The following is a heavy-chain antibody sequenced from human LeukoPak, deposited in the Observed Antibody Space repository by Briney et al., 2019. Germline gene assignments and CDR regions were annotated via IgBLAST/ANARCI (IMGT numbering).Heavy chain of an antibody. J-gene: IGHJ6*03. D-gene: IGHD3/OR15-3a*01. CDR2: IKKDGSEK. V-gene: IGHV3-7*01. CDR3: ARLDDFWTGSPSAFLYSMAV. CDR1: GFTFSSYA. Sequence: GRSLRLSCAAAGFTFSSYAMRWVRQAPGKGLEWVATIKKDGSEKYYVDSVKGRFTISRENAKKSQYLQMISLSAEDTAVYFCARLDDFWTGSPSAFLYSMAVWGNGTTVIVSS.